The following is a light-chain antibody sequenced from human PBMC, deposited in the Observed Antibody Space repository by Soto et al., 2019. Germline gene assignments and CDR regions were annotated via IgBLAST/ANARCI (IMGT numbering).Light chain of an antibody. CDR1: QSAGNF. Sequence: ELVMTQSPATLSVSPGETASLSCRASQSAGNFLAWYQQKPGQAPRLLIYYISTRATGIPARFSGSGSGTEFTLSINRLQSEDSAVYYCQQHNQWPITFGQGTRLEIK. J-gene: IGKJ5*01. V-gene: IGKV3D-15*01. CDR2: YIS. CDR3: QQHNQWPIT.